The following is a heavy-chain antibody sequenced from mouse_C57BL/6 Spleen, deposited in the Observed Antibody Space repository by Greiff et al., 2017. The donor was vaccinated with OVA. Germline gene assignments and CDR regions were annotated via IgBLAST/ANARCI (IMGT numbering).Heavy chain of an antibody. J-gene: IGHJ2*01. D-gene: IGHD1-1*01. CDR3: ARSLIITTVVANPYFDY. V-gene: IGHV1-72*01. Sequence: VQLQQSGAELVKPGASVKLSCKASGYTFTSYWMHWVKQRPGRGLEWIGRIDPNSGGTKYNEKFKSKATLTVDKPSSTAYMQLSSLTSEDSAVYYCARSLIITTVVANPYFDYWGQGTTLTVSS. CDR2: IDPNSGGT. CDR1: GYTFTSYW.